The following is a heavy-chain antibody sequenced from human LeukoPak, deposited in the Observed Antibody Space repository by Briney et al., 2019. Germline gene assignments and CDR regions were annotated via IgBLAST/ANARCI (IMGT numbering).Heavy chain of an antibody. D-gene: IGHD3-3*01. Sequence: SETLSLTCTVSGGSISSSSYYWGWIRQPPGKGLEWIGSIYYSGSTYYNPSLKSRVTISVDTSKNQFSLKLSSVTAADTAVYYCARHPHMMKEWSHPYWGQGTLVTVSS. V-gene: IGHV4-39*01. J-gene: IGHJ4*02. CDR1: GGSISSSSYY. CDR3: ARHPHMMKEWSHPY. CDR2: IYYSGST.